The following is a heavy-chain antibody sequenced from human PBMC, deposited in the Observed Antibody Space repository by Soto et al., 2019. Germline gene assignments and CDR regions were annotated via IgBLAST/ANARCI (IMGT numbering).Heavy chain of an antibody. CDR1: GFTFSGSG. D-gene: IGHD6-19*01. Sequence: EGSPRLSCAASGFTFSGSGIHWVRQASGKGLEWVGRIRTKTNNYATAYAASVKGRFTISRDDSKNMAYLQMNSRKTEDTAVYYCTAMAGIDYWGQVPMVTFSS. V-gene: IGHV3-73*01. CDR3: TAMAGIDY. J-gene: IGHJ4*02. CDR2: IRTKTNNYAT.